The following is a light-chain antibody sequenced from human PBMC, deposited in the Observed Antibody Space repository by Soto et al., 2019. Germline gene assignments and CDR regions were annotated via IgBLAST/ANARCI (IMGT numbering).Light chain of an antibody. V-gene: IGKV2-28*01. J-gene: IGKJ2*01. CDR3: MQALQIPHT. CDR2: LGS. Sequence: DIVMTQSPLSLPVTPGEPASISCRSSQSLLDSNAYNYLDWYLQKPGQSPHLLIYLGSNRASGVPDRFSASGSGTDFTLNISRVEAEDVGVFYCMQALQIPHTFGRGTKLEIK. CDR1: QSLLDSNAYNY.